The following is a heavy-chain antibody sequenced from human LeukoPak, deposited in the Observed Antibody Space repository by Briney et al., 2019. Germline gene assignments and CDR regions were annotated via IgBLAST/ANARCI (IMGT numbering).Heavy chain of an antibody. CDR1: GYTFTSYD. V-gene: IGHV1-8*03. CDR2: MNPNSGNT. D-gene: IGHD3-3*01. CDR3: ARDHYDFWSGYTVFDY. J-gene: IGHJ4*02. Sequence: ASVKVSCKASGYTFTSYDINWVRQATGQGLEWMGWMNPNSGNTGYAQKFQGRVTITRNTSISTAYMELSSLRSEDTAVYYCARDHYDFWSGYTVFDYWGQGTLVTVSS.